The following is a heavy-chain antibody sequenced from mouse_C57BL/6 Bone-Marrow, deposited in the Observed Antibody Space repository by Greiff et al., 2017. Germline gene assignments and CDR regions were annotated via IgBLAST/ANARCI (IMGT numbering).Heavy chain of an antibody. CDR3: ARSVVYYGNFAY. CDR1: GYTFTSYG. D-gene: IGHD2-1*01. V-gene: IGHV1-81*01. CDR2: IYPRSGNT. J-gene: IGHJ3*01. Sequence: VQLQQSGAELARPGASVKLSCKASGYTFTSYGISWVKQRTGQGLEWIGEIYPRSGNTYYNEKFKGKATLTADKSSSTAYMELRSLTSEDSAVYFYARSVVYYGNFAYWGQGTLVTVSA.